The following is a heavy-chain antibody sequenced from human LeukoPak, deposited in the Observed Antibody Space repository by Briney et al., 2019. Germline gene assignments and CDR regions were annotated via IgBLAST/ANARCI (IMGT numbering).Heavy chain of an antibody. D-gene: IGHD3-22*01. CDR3: ARGPEDYYDNNWSDP. CDR2: ISSSSSYI. Sequence: GGSLRLSCAASGFTFSSYSMNWVRQAPGKGLEWVSSISSSSSYIYYADSVKGRFTISRDNAKNSLYLQMNSLRAEDTAVYYCARGPEDYYDNNWSDPWGQGTLVTVSS. V-gene: IGHV3-21*01. CDR1: GFTFSSYS. J-gene: IGHJ5*02.